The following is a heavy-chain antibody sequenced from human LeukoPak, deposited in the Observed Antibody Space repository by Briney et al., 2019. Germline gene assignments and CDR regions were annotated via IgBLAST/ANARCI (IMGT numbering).Heavy chain of an antibody. V-gene: IGHV7-4-1*02. J-gene: IGHJ4*02. CDR3: ARDGRDGYNYDY. D-gene: IGHD5-24*01. CDR2: INTNTWNP. CDR1: GYTFTIYA. Sequence: ASVKVSCKASGYTFTIYAMNWVRQAPGQGLEWMGWINTNTWNPTYAQGFTGRCVFSLDTSVSTEYLQISSLKAEDTAVYYCARDGRDGYNYDYWGQGTLVTVSS.